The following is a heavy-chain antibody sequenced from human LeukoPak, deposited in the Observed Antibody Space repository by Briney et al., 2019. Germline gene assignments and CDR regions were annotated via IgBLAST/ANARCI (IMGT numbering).Heavy chain of an antibody. Sequence: ASVKVSCKASGYTFTGYYMHWVRRAPGQGLEWMGWINPNSGGTNYAQKFQGRVTMTRDTSISTAYMELSRLRSDDTAVYYCASPTGRQLVPAFDIWGQGTMVTVSS. CDR1: GYTFTGYY. D-gene: IGHD6-13*01. CDR3: ASPTGRQLVPAFDI. J-gene: IGHJ3*02. V-gene: IGHV1-2*02. CDR2: INPNSGGT.